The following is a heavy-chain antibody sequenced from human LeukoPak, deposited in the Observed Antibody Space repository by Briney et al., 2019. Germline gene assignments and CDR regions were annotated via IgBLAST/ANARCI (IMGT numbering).Heavy chain of an antibody. Sequence: SETLSLTCTVSGGSISSYYWSWIRQPPGKGLEWIGYIYYSGSTNYNPSLKSRVTISVDTSKNQFSLKLSSVTAADTAVYYCARGGYSYVSTGWFDPWGQGTLVTVSP. CDR1: GGSISSYY. D-gene: IGHD5-18*01. CDR3: ARGGYSYVSTGWFDP. CDR2: IYYSGST. J-gene: IGHJ5*02. V-gene: IGHV4-59*01.